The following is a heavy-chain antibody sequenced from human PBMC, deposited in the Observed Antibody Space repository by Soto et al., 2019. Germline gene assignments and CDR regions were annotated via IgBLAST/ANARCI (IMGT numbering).Heavy chain of an antibody. D-gene: IGHD1-26*01. CDR2: MYPRGGNT. CDR1: GFTFSSVS. CDR3: EKDRLSDSGWEIDY. V-gene: IGHV3-23*01. Sequence: PGVSLRLSCAASGFTFSSVSMSWVRQAPGRGLEWVSSMYPRGGNTFYADSAKGRFTISRDNYKNPVYLQMHSLRAEDTDVYYCEKDRLSDSGWEIDYWGQGKLVTVS. J-gene: IGHJ4*02.